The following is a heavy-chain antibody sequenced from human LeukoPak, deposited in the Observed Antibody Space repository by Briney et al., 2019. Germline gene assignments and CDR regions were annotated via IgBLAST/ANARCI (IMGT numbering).Heavy chain of an antibody. D-gene: IGHD3-10*01. Sequence: SETLSLTCAVYGGSFSGYYWGWIRQPPGKGLEWIGEINHSGSTNYNPSLKSRVTISVDTSKNQFSLKLSSVTAADTAVYYCARKRITMVRGVMVFDYWGQGTLVTVSS. CDR2: INHSGST. V-gene: IGHV4-34*01. CDR1: GGSFSGYY. J-gene: IGHJ4*02. CDR3: ARKRITMVRGVMVFDY.